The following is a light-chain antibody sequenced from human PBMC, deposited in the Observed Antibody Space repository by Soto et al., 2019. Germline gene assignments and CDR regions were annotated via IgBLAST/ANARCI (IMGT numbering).Light chain of an antibody. V-gene: IGLV1-44*01. Sequence: QSVLTQPPSASGTPGQRVTISCSGSGTNIGINTVNWYQQLPGTAPKLLIYNNNQRSSGVSDRFSGSKSGASASLAISGLHSDDEGHYFCAAWDDRRNGPHFGGGTKLTVL. CDR2: NNN. J-gene: IGLJ2*01. CDR1: GTNIGINT. CDR3: AAWDDRRNGPH.